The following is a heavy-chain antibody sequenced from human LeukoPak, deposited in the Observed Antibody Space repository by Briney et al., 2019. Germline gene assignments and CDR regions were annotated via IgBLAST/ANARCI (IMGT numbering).Heavy chain of an antibody. D-gene: IGHD6-13*01. V-gene: IGHV3-30*03. Sequence: PGGSLRLSCAASGFTFTNFGMQWVRQAPGKGLEWVAVMSYDGSNKYYADSVKGRFTISRDNSKNTLYLQMNSLRAEDTAVYYCARDMVAAAINYWGQGTLVTVSS. J-gene: IGHJ4*02. CDR1: GFTFTNFG. CDR3: ARDMVAAAINY. CDR2: MSYDGSNK.